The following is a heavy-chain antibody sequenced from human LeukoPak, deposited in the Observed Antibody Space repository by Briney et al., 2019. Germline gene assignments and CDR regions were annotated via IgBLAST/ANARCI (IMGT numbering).Heavy chain of an antibody. CDR3: AKDIAGADTYYFDY. D-gene: IGHD1-26*01. Sequence: PGGSLTLSCSASGFTFDDYAMLWLRQAPPKGLHWVYGVSWYSGSIGYADSVRGRFTISGDNAKNSPYLQMNSLRAEDTAVYYCAKDIAGADTYYFDYWGQGTLVTVSS. CDR2: VSWYSGSI. V-gene: IGHV3-9*01. CDR1: GFTFDDYA. J-gene: IGHJ4*02.